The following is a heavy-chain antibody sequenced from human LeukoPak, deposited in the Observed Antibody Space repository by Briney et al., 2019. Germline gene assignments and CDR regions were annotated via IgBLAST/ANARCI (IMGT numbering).Heavy chain of an antibody. CDR1: GFTFSSYG. D-gene: IGHD3-22*01. Sequence: GRSLRLSCAASGFTFSSYGMHWVRQAPGKGLEWVAVIWYDGSNKYYADSVEGRFTISRDNSKNTLYLQMNSLRAEDTAVYYCAREHTYYYDSSGYPYAFDIWGQGTMVTVSS. CDR2: IWYDGSNK. V-gene: IGHV3-33*01. J-gene: IGHJ3*02. CDR3: AREHTYYYDSSGYPYAFDI.